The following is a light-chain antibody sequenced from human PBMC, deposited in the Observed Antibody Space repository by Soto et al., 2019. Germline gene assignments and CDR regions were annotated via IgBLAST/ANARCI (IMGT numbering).Light chain of an antibody. CDR1: QTISSW. J-gene: IGKJ1*01. CDR3: QHYNSYSEA. Sequence: DIEMTQSPSSLSASVGDRVTITGRASQTISSWLAWYQQTPGKAPKILIYKASTLKSGVPSRFSGSGSGTEFTLTISRLQPDDFATYYCQHYNSYSEAFGQGTKVDIK. V-gene: IGKV1-5*03. CDR2: KAS.